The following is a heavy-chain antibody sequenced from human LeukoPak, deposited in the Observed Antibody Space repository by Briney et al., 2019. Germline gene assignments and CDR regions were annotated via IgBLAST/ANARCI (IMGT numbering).Heavy chain of an antibody. Sequence: GRSLRLSCAASGFTFSSYAMHWVRQAPGKGLEWVAVISYDGSNKYYADSVKGRFTISRDNSKNTLYLQMNSLRAEDTAVYYCASWPGGWYGEDSWGQGTLVTVSS. V-gene: IGHV3-30-3*01. CDR3: ASWPGGWYGEDS. J-gene: IGHJ4*02. CDR1: GFTFSSYA. CDR2: ISYDGSNK. D-gene: IGHD6-19*01.